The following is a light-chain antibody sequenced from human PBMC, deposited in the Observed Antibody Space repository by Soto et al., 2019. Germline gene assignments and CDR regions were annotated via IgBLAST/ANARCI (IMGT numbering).Light chain of an antibody. CDR1: SSDVGGYNY. CDR3: NSYTTSSTVI. J-gene: IGLJ2*01. V-gene: IGLV2-14*01. Sequence: QSALTKPASVSGSPGQSITISYTGTSSDVGGYNYVSWYQQHPGKAPKLMIYDVNNRPSGVSNRFSGSKSGNTASLTISGLQAEDEADYYCNSYTTSSTVIFGGGTKLTVL. CDR2: DVN.